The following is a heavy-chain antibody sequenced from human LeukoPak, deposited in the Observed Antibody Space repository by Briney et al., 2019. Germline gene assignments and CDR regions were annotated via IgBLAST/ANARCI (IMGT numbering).Heavy chain of an antibody. CDR3: ARYHYFNSSGYYYYFDY. CDR1: GYSFTNYW. D-gene: IGHD3-22*01. Sequence: GESLKISCKGYGYSFTNYWIGWVRQMPGKGLEWMGINYPGDSDTRYSPSFQGQVTISADKSITTAYLQWSSLKASDTAMYYCARYHYFNSSGYYYYFDYWGQGTLVTVSS. J-gene: IGHJ4*02. CDR2: NYPGDSDT. V-gene: IGHV5-51*01.